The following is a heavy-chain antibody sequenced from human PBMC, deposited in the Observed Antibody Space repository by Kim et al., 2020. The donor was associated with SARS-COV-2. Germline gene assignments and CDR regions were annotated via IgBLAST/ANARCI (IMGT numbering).Heavy chain of an antibody. CDR3: AKDRGPAAPPYYYYGMDV. Sequence: GGSLRLSCAASGFTFDDYAMHWVRQAPGKGLEWVSGISWNSGSIGYADSVKGRFTISRDNAKNSLYLQMNSLRAEDTALYYCAKDRGPAAPPYYYYGMDVWGQGTTVTVSS. V-gene: IGHV3-9*01. CDR2: ISWNSGSI. CDR1: GFTFDDYA. J-gene: IGHJ6*02. D-gene: IGHD2-2*01.